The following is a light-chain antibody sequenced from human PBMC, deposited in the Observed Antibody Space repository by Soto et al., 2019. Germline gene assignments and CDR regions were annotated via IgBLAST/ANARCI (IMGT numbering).Light chain of an antibody. V-gene: IGKV3-20*01. CDR2: GES. Sequence: EIVVTQSPGTLSLSPGERGTFSCRASQSVSSSYLAWYQQKPGQAPRRLIYGESSRATGIPERFSGRGSETDKTLTSSRLEPEAVAVYYCQQYGSTPLTFGGGTKVEIK. CDR3: QQYGSTPLT. J-gene: IGKJ4*01. CDR1: QSVSSSY.